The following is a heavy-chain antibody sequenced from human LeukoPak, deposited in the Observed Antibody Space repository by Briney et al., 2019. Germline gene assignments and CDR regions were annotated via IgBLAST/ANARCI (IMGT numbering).Heavy chain of an antibody. Sequence: GGSLRLSCAASGFTFSSYAMHWVRQAPGKGLEWVAFIRYDGSNKYYADSVKGRFTISRDNSKNTLYLQMNSLRAEDTAVYYCAKDRSTVRGFYYYYYMDVWGKGTTVTVSS. CDR2: IRYDGSNK. J-gene: IGHJ6*03. CDR1: GFTFSSYA. CDR3: AKDRSTVRGFYYYYYMDV. D-gene: IGHD4-17*01. V-gene: IGHV3-30*02.